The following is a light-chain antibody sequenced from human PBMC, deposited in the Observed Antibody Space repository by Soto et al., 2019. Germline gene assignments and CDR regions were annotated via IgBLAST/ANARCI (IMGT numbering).Light chain of an antibody. CDR3: QQYNNWPPLP. V-gene: IGKV3-15*01. CDR2: GAS. Sequence: EIVMTQSPATLSVSPGERATLSCRASQSVSSNLAWYQQKPGQAPRLLIYGASTRATGIPARFSGSGSGTEFTLTISSLQSEDFAVYYGQQYNNWPPLPFGGGTKVEIK. CDR1: QSVSSN. J-gene: IGKJ4*01.